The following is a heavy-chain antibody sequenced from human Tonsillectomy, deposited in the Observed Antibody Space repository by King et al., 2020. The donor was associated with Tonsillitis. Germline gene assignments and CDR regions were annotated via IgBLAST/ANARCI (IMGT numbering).Heavy chain of an antibody. D-gene: IGHD3-3*01. CDR1: GFTFSSYA. CDR3: AKDREFWSPHGMDV. Sequence: VQLVESGGGLIQPGGSLRLSCAASGFTFSSYAMNWVRQAPGKGLEWVSGISGSGDSTYYVDSVKGRFAISRDNSKNTLYLQMNSLRAEDTAVYYCAKDREFWSPHGMDVWGQGTTVTVSS. J-gene: IGHJ6*02. CDR2: ISGSGDST. V-gene: IGHV3-23*04.